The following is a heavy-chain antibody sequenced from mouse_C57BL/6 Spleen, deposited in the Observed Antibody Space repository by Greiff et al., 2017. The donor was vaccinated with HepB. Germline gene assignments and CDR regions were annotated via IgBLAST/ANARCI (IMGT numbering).Heavy chain of an antibody. CDR1: GYAFTNYL. Sequence: QVQLQQSGAELVRPGTSVKVSCKASGYAFTNYLIEWVKQRPGQGLEWIGVINPGSGGTNYNEKFKGKTTLTADKSSSTAYMQLSSLTSEDSAVYFCARDDNYAMDYWGQGTSVTVSS. V-gene: IGHV1-54*01. CDR3: ARDDNYAMDY. D-gene: IGHD2-3*01. CDR2: INPGSGGT. J-gene: IGHJ4*01.